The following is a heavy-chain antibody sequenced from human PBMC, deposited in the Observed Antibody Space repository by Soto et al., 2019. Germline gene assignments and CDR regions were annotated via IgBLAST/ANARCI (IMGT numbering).Heavy chain of an antibody. D-gene: IGHD3-3*01. V-gene: IGHV3-30-3*01. CDR2: ISYDGSKK. J-gene: IGHJ4*02. Sequence: GGSLRLSCAASGFIFSSYTMHWVRQAPGKGLEWVALISYDGSKKYYADSVKGRFTISRDNSKNTLFLHMNSLRVEDTAVYFCAKDSNNDFWSGYYTGIDYWGQGTLVTVSS. CDR3: AKDSNNDFWSGYYTGIDY. CDR1: GFIFSSYT.